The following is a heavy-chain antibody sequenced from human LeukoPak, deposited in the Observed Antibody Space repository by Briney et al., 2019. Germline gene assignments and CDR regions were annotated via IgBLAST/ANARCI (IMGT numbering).Heavy chain of an antibody. J-gene: IGHJ4*02. CDR3: ARMYINTLDY. Sequence: SETLSLTCAVYGGSFSGYYWSWIRQPPGKGLEWIGEINHSGSTNYNPSLKRRVTISVDKSKNQFSLKLSSVTAADTAVYYCARMYINTLDYWGQGTLVTVSS. V-gene: IGHV4-34*01. D-gene: IGHD1-1*01. CDR2: INHSGST. CDR1: GGSFSGYY.